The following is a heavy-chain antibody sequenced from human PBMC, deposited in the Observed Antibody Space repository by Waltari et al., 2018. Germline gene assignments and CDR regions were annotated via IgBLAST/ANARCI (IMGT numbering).Heavy chain of an antibody. J-gene: IGHJ5*02. Sequence: EVQLVESGGGLVQPGGSLRLSCAASGFTFSNYWMHWVRQAPGKGLVWVSRINSDGSSTSYADSVKGRCTISRDNAKNTLFLQMNSLRAEDTAGYYCARAGRTANWFDPWGHGTLVTVSS. V-gene: IGHV3-74*01. D-gene: IGHD6-25*01. CDR2: INSDGSST. CDR3: ARAGRTANWFDP. CDR1: GFTFSNYW.